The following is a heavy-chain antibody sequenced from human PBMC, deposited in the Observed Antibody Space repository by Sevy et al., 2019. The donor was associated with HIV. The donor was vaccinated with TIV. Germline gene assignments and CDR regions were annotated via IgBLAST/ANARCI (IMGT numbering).Heavy chain of an antibody. Sequence: GGSLRLSCAASGFTLSSYDMHWVRQSTGKGLEWVSAIGTVGNTFYTDSVRGRFIISRENAKSSLYLQMNSLRAGDTAVYYCARVTWYDRAFDFWGQGTLVTVSS. J-gene: IGHJ4*02. CDR2: IGTVGNT. D-gene: IGHD1-1*01. V-gene: IGHV3-13*01. CDR1: GFTLSSYD. CDR3: ARVTWYDRAFDF.